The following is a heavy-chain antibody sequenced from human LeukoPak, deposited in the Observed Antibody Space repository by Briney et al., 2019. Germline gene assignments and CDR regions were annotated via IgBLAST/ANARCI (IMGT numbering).Heavy chain of an antibody. CDR1: GGPISSYY. CDR3: ARAGSGYDPFDY. V-gene: IGHV4-59*01. CDR2: IYYSGST. J-gene: IGHJ4*02. D-gene: IGHD2-2*01. Sequence: PSETLSLTCTVSGGPISSYYWSWLRQPPGKGLEWIGYIYYSGSTNYNPSLKSRVTISVDTFKNQFSLKLSSVTAADTAVYYCARAGSGYDPFDYWGQGTLVTVSS.